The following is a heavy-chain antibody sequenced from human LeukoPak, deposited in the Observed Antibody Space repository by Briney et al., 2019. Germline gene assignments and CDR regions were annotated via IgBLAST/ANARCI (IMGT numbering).Heavy chain of an antibody. V-gene: IGHV3-21*01. J-gene: IGHJ6*03. CDR2: ISSSSYI. CDR1: GFTFSSYS. CDR3: ARDWGTEATAMLPYYYYYMDV. Sequence: PGGSLRLSCAASGFTFSSYSMNWVRQAPGKGLEWVSSISSSSYIYYADSVKGRFTISRDNAKNSLYLQMNSLRAEDTAVYYCARDWGTEATAMLPYYYYYMDVWGKGTTVTVSS. D-gene: IGHD5-18*01.